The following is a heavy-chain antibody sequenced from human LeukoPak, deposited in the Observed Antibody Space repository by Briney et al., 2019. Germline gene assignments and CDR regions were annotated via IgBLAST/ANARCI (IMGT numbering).Heavy chain of an antibody. CDR1: GFTFSDQY. CDR2: TGNKANGYTT. V-gene: IGHV3-72*01. J-gene: IGHJ5*02. Sequence: GGSLRLSCAASGFTFSDQYIHWVRQAPGKGLEWVGRTGNKANGYTTEYAASVKDRFSISRDDSKNSLYLQMNSLKSEDTAVYFCARAMSLRYLDPWGQGTLVTVSS. D-gene: IGHD2-2*02. CDR3: ARAMSLRYLDP.